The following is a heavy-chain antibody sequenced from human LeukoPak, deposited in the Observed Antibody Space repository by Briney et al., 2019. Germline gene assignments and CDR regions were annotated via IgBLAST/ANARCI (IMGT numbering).Heavy chain of an antibody. J-gene: IGHJ3*01. V-gene: IGHV4-59*08. CDR1: GGSISNYY. CDR3: ARSYGDYITGAYAFDV. Sequence: SETLSLTCTVSGGSISNYYWSWIRQPPEKGLEGIGYIYYSGSTNYNPSLKSRVTISVDTSKNQFSLKLTSVTAADTAVYYCARSYGDYITGAYAFDVWGQGTMVTVSS. D-gene: IGHD4-17*01. CDR2: IYYSGST.